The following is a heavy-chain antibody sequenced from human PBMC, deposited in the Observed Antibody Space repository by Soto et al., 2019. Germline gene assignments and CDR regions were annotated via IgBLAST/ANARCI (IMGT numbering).Heavy chain of an antibody. CDR3: AKAPCSSSRPLVFDY. Sequence: QVQVVQSGAEVKRPGASVKVSCKASGDTFTSNGISWVRQAPGQGLEWLAWISIYNGNIQDAQKVQGRVTMTTDTSTNTAYMELRSLRSDDTAVYYCAKAPCSSSRPLVFDYWGQGTLVTVSA. D-gene: IGHD6-6*01. V-gene: IGHV1-18*04. CDR1: GDTFTSNG. J-gene: IGHJ4*02. CDR2: ISIYNGNI.